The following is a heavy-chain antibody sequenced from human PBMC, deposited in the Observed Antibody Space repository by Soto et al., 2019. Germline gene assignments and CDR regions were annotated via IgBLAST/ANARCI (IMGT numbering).Heavy chain of an antibody. J-gene: IGHJ6*03. CDR1: GFTFSSYS. D-gene: IGHD2-2*01. V-gene: IGHV3-48*01. CDR2: ISSSSSTI. Sequence: PGGSLRLPCAASGFTFSSYSMNWVRQAPGKGLEWVSYISSSSSTIYYADSVKGRFTISRDNAKNSLYLQMNSLRAEDTAVYYCARGSASFYYYYYMDVWGRGTTVTVSS. CDR3: ARGSASFYYYYYMDV.